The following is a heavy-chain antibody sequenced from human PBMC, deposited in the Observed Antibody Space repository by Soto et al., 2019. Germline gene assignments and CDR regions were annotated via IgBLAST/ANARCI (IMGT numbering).Heavy chain of an antibody. CDR1: GFTFDDFA. D-gene: IGHD4-17*01. CDR3: ARDPNGDYLGAFDF. V-gene: IGHV3-20*04. Sequence: PGGSLKLSCAVSGFTFDDFAMSWVRQAPGKGLEWVSGINWNGISTSYRDSVKGRFTISRDDSKNTLYLQMNSQRAEDTAVYYCARDPNGDYLGAFDFWGQKTMVTVSS. CDR2: INWNGIST. J-gene: IGHJ3*01.